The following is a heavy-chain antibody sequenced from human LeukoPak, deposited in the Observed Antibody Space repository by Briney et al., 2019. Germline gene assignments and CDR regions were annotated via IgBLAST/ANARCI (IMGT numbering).Heavy chain of an antibody. CDR3: ARVRLVRGGTYYYYYMDV. J-gene: IGHJ6*03. Sequence: GGSLRLSCAASGFTFSSYSMNWVRQAPGKGLEWVSSISSSSSYIYYADSVKGRFTIPRDNAKNSLYLQMNSLRAEDTAVYYCARVRLVRGGTYYYYYMDVWGKGTTVTVSS. CDR1: GFTFSSYS. V-gene: IGHV3-21*01. D-gene: IGHD3-10*01. CDR2: ISSSSSYI.